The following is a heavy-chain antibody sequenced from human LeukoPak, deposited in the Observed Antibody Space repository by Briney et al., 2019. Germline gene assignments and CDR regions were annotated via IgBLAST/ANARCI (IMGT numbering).Heavy chain of an antibody. D-gene: IGHD3-10*01. CDR1: GFTFSSYA. CDR3: ARVYSHYGSGSYYNGYFDY. J-gene: IGHJ4*02. Sequence: GRSLRLFCAASGFTFSSYAMHWVRQAPGKGLEWVAVISYDGSNKYYADSVKGRFTISRDNSKNTLYLQMNSLRAEDTAVYYCARVYSHYGSGSYYNGYFDYWGQGTLVTVSS. V-gene: IGHV3-30*04. CDR2: ISYDGSNK.